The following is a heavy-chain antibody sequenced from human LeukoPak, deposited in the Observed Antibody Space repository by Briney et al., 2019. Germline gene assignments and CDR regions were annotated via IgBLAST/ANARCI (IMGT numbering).Heavy chain of an antibody. CDR3: ARDTRARYFDWLLSGGDACDI. Sequence: ASVKVSCKASGGTFSSYAISWVRQAPGRGLEWMGGIIPIFGTANYAQKFQGRVTITADESTSTAYMELSSLRSEDTAVYYCARDTRARYFDWLLSGGDACDIWGQGTMVTVSS. D-gene: IGHD3-9*01. CDR2: IIPIFGTA. J-gene: IGHJ3*02. CDR1: GGTFSSYA. V-gene: IGHV1-69*01.